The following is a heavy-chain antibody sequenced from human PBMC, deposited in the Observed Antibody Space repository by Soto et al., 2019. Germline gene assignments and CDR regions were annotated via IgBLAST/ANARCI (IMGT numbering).Heavy chain of an antibody. D-gene: IGHD1-1*01. Sequence: SVKVSCKAAGYTFSSYAISWVRQAPGQGLEWMGGIIPIFGTANYAQKFQGRVTITADESTSTAYMELSSLRSEDTAVYYCARDPYTGLDIWGQGTMVTVSS. CDR2: IIPIFGTA. J-gene: IGHJ3*02. V-gene: IGHV1-69*13. CDR3: ARDPYTGLDI. CDR1: GYTFSSYA.